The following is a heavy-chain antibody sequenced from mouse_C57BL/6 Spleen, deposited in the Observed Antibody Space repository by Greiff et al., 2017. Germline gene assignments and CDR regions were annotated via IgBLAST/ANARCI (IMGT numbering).Heavy chain of an antibody. CDR1: GFSLTSYG. Sequence: VKPQESGPGLVQPSQSLSITCTVSGFSLTSYGVHWVRQSPGKGLEWLGVIWSGGSTDYNAAFISRLSISKDNSKSQVFFKMNSLQADDTAIYYCARGGYYYGSSSHFDYWGQGTTLTVSS. CDR2: IWSGGST. CDR3: ARGGYYYGSSSHFDY. V-gene: IGHV2-2*01. J-gene: IGHJ2*01. D-gene: IGHD1-1*01.